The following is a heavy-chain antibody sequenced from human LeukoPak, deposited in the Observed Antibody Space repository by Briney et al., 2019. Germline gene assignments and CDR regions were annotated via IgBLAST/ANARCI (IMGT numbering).Heavy chain of an antibody. D-gene: IGHD3-10*01. J-gene: IGHJ3*02. CDR1: GYTFTSYG. CDR3: ARGVTYGSGSYYFAGNDAFDI. V-gene: IGHV1-18*01. CDR2: ISAYNGNT. Sequence: ASVKVSCKAPGYTFTSYGISWVRQAPGQGLEWMGWISAYNGNTNYAQKLQGRVTMTTDTSTSTAYMELRSLRSDDTAVYYCARGVTYGSGSYYFAGNDAFDIWGQGTMVTVSS.